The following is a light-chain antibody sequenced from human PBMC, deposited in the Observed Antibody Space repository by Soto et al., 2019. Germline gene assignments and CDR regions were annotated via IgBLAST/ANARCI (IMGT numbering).Light chain of an antibody. CDR3: SSYTSSSTLDYV. V-gene: IGLV2-14*01. CDR2: DVS. J-gene: IGLJ1*01. CDR1: SSDVGGYNY. Sequence: QSALTXPASVSGSPGQSITISCTGTSSDVGGYNYVSWYQQHPGKAPKLMIYDVSNRPSGVSNRFSGSKSGNTASLTTSGLQAEDEADYYCSSYTSSSTLDYVFGTGTKVTVL.